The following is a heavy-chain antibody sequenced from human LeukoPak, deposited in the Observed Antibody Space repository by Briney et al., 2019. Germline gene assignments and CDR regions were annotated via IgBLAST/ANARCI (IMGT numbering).Heavy chain of an antibody. CDR1: GFTFSSYS. CDR2: ISSSSYI. Sequence: GGSLRLSCAASGFTFSSYSMNWVRQAPGKGLEWVSSISSSSYIYYADSVKGRFTISRDNAKNSLYLQMNRLRAEDTAVYYCARHRTTVTTYNWFDPWGQGNLVTVSS. J-gene: IGHJ5*02. CDR3: ARHRTTVTTYNWFDP. D-gene: IGHD4-17*01. V-gene: IGHV3-21*01.